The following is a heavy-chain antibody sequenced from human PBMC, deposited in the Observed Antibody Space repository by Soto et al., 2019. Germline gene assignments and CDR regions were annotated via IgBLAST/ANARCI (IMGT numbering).Heavy chain of an antibody. Sequence: PGGSLRLSCAASGFTFSSYEMNWVRQAPGKGLEWVSYISSSGSTIYYADSVKGRFTISRDNAKNSLYLQMNSLRAEDTAVYYCARTRTRYPLLLPPHYGMDVWGQGTTVTVSS. CDR2: ISSSGSTI. V-gene: IGHV3-48*03. CDR1: GFTFSSYE. D-gene: IGHD2-15*01. CDR3: ARTRTRYPLLLPPHYGMDV. J-gene: IGHJ6*02.